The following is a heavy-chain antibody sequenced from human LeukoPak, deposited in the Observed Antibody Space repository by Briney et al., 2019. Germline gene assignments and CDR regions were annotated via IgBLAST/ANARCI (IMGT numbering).Heavy chain of an antibody. V-gene: IGHV3-23*01. CDR2: ISVSDDST. Sequence: GGSLRLSCAASGFTPSDYTMNWVRQFPGKGLEWVSGISVSDDSTYYADSVKGRFTISRDTSNNMLHLQMNSLRAEDTAVYYCARDRYCVSTNCPYDCWGQGTPVTVSS. J-gene: IGHJ4*02. D-gene: IGHD2-2*01. CDR3: ARDRYCVSTNCPYDC. CDR1: GFTPSDYT.